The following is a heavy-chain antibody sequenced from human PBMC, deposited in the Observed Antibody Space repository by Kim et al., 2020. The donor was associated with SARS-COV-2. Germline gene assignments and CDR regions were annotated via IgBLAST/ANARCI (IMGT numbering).Heavy chain of an antibody. D-gene: IGHD3-22*01. CDR3: VRGSDDSRGQPDY. CDR2: ISSNGGGT. CDR1: GFSFSSHA. V-gene: IGHV3-64*01. Sequence: GGSLRLSCAASGFSFSSHAMHWVRQAPGKGLEYVSAISSNGGGTYYVNSVKGRFTISRDNSENTVYLRMVSLRFEDMAVYYCVRGSDDSRGQPDYWGQGT. J-gene: IGHJ4*02.